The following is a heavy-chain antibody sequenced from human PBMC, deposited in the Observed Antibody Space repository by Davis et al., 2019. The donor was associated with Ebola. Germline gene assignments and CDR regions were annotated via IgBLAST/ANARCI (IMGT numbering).Heavy chain of an antibody. J-gene: IGHJ4*02. CDR3: ASPHQIRGTDCLDY. D-gene: IGHD2-21*02. Sequence: PSETLSLTCAVYGGSFKDYYWGWIRQSPGQGLEWIGEINYRGKTYYNTALKSRVSMSIDKSKMQFSLRLTSVTAADTAVYYCASPHQIRGTDCLDYWDQGNLVIVSS. CDR1: GGSFKDYY. CDR2: INYRGKT. V-gene: IGHV4-34*01.